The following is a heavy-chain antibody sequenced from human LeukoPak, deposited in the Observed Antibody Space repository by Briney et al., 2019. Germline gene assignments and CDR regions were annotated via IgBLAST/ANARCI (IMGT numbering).Heavy chain of an antibody. CDR3: ARVGTGTTFGGDYYYYMDV. V-gene: IGHV4-59*01. J-gene: IGHJ6*03. CDR2: IYYSGST. CDR1: GGSIRNYY. D-gene: IGHD1-1*01. Sequence: PSETLSLTCTVSGGSIRNYYWSWIRQPPGKGLEWIGYIYYSGSTNYNPSLKSRVTISVDTSKNQFSLKLSSVTAADTAVYYCARVGTGTTFGGDYYYYMDVWGKGTTVTVSS.